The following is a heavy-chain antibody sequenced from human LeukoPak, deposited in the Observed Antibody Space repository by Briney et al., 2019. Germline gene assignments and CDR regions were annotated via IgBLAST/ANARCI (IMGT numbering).Heavy chain of an antibody. V-gene: IGHV1-69*05. CDR2: IIPIFGTA. CDR1: GGTFSSYA. CDR3: ARVEGYCSGGSCYPIPDY. D-gene: IGHD2-15*01. J-gene: IGHJ4*02. Sequence: GSSVKVSCKASGGTFSSYAISWVRQAPGQGLEWMGGIIPIFGTANYAQKFQGRVTITTDTSTSTAYMELRSLRSDDTAVYYCARVEGYCSGGSCYPIPDYWGQGTLVTVSS.